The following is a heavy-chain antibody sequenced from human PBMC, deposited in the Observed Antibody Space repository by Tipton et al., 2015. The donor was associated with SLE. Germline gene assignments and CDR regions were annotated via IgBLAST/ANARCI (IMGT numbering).Heavy chain of an antibody. V-gene: IGHV4-34*01. Sequence: LRLSCAVFGGSFSGYYWTWIRQSPGKGLEWIGEINHSGSTKYNPSLKSRVTISVDTSKNQFSLNLTSVTAADTAVYYCARGPFDIWGQGTMVTVSS. J-gene: IGHJ3*02. CDR1: GGSFSGYY. CDR3: ARGPFDI. CDR2: INHSGST.